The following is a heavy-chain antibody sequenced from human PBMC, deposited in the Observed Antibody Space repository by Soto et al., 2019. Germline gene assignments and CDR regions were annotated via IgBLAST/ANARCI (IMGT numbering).Heavy chain of an antibody. D-gene: IGHD2-2*01. V-gene: IGHV1-3*01. Sequence: ASVKVSCKASGYTFTSYAMHWVRQAPGQRLEWMGWINAGNGNTKYSQKFQGRVTITRDTSASTAYMELSSLRSEDTAVYYCARSKWGRPAAMLGAFDIWGQGTMVTVSS. J-gene: IGHJ3*02. CDR1: GYTFTSYA. CDR3: ARSKWGRPAAMLGAFDI. CDR2: INAGNGNT.